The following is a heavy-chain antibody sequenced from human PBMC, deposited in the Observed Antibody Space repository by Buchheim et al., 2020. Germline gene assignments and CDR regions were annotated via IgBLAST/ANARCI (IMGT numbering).Heavy chain of an antibody. V-gene: IGHV4-59*01. D-gene: IGHD6-19*01. J-gene: IGHJ4*02. CDR2: NYYSGSP. CDR1: GGSISSYY. CDR3: ARDHGRDSSGWTALLY. Sequence: QVQLQESGPGLVKPSETLSLTCTVSGGSISSYYWSWIRQPPGKGLEWIGYNYYSGSPNYNPPLKSRVTISVDTSKNQFSLKLSSVTAADTAVYYCARDHGRDSSGWTALLYWGQGTL.